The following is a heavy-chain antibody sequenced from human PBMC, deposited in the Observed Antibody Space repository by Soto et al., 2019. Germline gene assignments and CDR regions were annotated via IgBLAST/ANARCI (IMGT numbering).Heavy chain of an antibody. CDR2: INHSGST. J-gene: IGHJ3*02. D-gene: IGHD6-25*01. Sequence: SEPLSLTCAINSAYFSGYYWSWIRQPPGKGLEWIGEINHSGSTNYNPSLKSRVTISVDTSKNQFSLKLSSVTAADTAVYYCARAATADFDIWGQGKMVTVSS. CDR3: ARAATADFDI. V-gene: IGHV4-34*01. CDR1: SAYFSGYY.